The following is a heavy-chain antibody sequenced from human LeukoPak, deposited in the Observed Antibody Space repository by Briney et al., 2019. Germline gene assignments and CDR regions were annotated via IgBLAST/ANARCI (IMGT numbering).Heavy chain of an antibody. CDR2: INNDGSSI. Sequence: PGGSLRLSCGVSGFTFSIYWMHWIRQAPGKGLVWVSRINNDGSSIGYADSVKGRLTISRDNAKNALYLQMNSLRAEDTAVYYCTRGMYSSAWSIDYWGQGTLVTVSS. CDR1: GFTFSIYW. D-gene: IGHD6-19*01. V-gene: IGHV3-74*01. J-gene: IGHJ4*02. CDR3: TRGMYSSAWSIDY.